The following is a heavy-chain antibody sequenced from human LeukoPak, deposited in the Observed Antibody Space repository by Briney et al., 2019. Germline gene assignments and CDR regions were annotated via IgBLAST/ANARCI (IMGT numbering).Heavy chain of an antibody. CDR3: AKELQGAAFDI. CDR1: GFTFSSYG. D-gene: IGHD2-15*01. V-gene: IGHV3-33*06. J-gene: IGHJ3*02. CDR2: IWYDGSNK. Sequence: GGSLRLSCAASGFTFSSYGMHWVRQAPGKGLEWVAVIWYDGSNKYYADSAKGRFTISRDNSKNTLYLQMNSLRAEDTAVYYCAKELQGAAFDIWGQGTMVTVSS.